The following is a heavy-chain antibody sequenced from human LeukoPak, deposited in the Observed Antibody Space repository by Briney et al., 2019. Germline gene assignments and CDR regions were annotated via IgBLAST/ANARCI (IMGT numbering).Heavy chain of an antibody. V-gene: IGHV4-59*01. J-gene: IGHJ6*03. Sequence: SETLSLTCAVSGGSINSYYWSWIRQPPGKGLEWIGDIYYSGRTNYNPSLKSRVTISIGTSKRQFSLKLSSVTAADTAVYYCHSSSGKSPLYYYYMDVWGKGTTVTVSS. CDR1: GGSINSYY. CDR2: IYYSGRT. D-gene: IGHD6-13*01. CDR3: HSSSGKSPLYYYYMDV.